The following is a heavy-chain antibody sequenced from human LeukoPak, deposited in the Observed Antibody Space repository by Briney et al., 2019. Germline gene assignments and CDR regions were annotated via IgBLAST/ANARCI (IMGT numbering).Heavy chain of an antibody. CDR3: ARGANYYDSSSYDDFDY. CDR2: INTNTGNP. Sequence: GASVKVSCKASGYTFTSYAMNWVRQAPGQGLEWMGWINTNTGNPTYAQGFTGRFVFSLDTSVSTAYLQISSLKAEDTAVYYCARGANYYDSSSYDDFDYWGQGTLVTVSS. CDR1: GYTFTSYA. V-gene: IGHV7-4-1*02. J-gene: IGHJ4*02. D-gene: IGHD3-22*01.